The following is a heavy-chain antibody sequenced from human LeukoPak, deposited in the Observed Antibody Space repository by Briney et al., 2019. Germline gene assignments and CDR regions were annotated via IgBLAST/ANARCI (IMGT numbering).Heavy chain of an antibody. J-gene: IGHJ4*02. CDR3: ARGRDGYSFGFDY. CDR1: GYNFANYW. Sequence: GESLKISCKGSGYNFANYWIGWVRQMPGKGLEWMGIIYPGDSDTKYSPSFQGQVTISADKSISTAYLQWSSLKASDTAMYYCARGRDGYSFGFDYWGQGTLVTVSS. V-gene: IGHV5-51*01. CDR2: IYPGDSDT. D-gene: IGHD5-24*01.